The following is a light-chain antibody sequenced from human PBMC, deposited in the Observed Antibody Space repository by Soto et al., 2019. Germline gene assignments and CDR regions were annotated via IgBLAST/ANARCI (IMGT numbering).Light chain of an antibody. CDR2: AAS. CDR3: KQYGSSPFT. CDR1: QSVGSSY. Sequence: EIVLTPSPGTLSLSPGESATLSCRARQSVGSSYLAWYQKNPGQAPRFLIYAASSRATGIQDRLSGSGSGTDFTLKLRRLENEELAVYDCKQYGSSPFTVGT. J-gene: IGKJ3*01. V-gene: IGKV3-20*01.